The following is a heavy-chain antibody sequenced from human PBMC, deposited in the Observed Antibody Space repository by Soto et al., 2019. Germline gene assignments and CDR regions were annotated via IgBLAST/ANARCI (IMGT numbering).Heavy chain of an antibody. J-gene: IGHJ4*02. Sequence: SVTVSCKVSVYTLTDLSMHWVRQAPGKGLEWMGGFDPEDEETIYAQKFQGRVTMTEDISTSTSYLELRGLTSDDSAVYYCTRDARFDDIYTGYFVNDFWGQGTPVTVSS. CDR3: TRDARFDDIYTGYFVNDF. D-gene: IGHD3-9*01. CDR1: VYTLTDLS. CDR2: FDPEDEET. V-gene: IGHV1-24*01.